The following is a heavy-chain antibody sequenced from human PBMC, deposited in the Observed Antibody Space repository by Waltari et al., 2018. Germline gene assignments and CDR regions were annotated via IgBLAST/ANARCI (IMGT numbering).Heavy chain of an antibody. J-gene: IGHJ4*02. CDR3: ARDSGDGSGSYYMWYFDY. CDR1: GGSISSYY. CDR2: IYYSGST. Sequence: QVQLQESGPGLVKPSETLSLTCTVSGGSISSYYWSWIRQPPGKGLEWIGYIYYSGSTNYNPSLKSRVTISVDTSKNQFSLKLSSVTAADTAVYYCARDSGDGSGSYYMWYFDYWGQGTLVTVSS. D-gene: IGHD3-10*01. V-gene: IGHV4-59*01.